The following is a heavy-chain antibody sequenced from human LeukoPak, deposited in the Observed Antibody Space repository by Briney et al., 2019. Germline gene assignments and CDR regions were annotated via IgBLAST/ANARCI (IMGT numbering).Heavy chain of an antibody. CDR3: ARATYYYDEPEVDP. V-gene: IGHV4-61*02. CDR1: GGSISSGSYY. D-gene: IGHD3-22*01. CDR2: IYTSGST. Sequence: SETLSLTCTVSGGSISSGSYYWSWIRQPAGKGLEWIGRIYTSGSTNYNPSLKSRVTISVDTSKNQFSLKLSSVTAADTAVYYCARATYYYDEPEVDPWGQGTLVTVSS. J-gene: IGHJ5*02.